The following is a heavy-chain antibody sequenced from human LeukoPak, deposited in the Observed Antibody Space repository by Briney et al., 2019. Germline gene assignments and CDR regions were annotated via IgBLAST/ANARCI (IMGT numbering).Heavy chain of an antibody. Sequence: ASVKVSCKASGYTFTSYGIGWVRQAPGQGLEWMGWISAYNGNTNYAQKLQGRVTMTTDTSTSTAYMELRSLRSDDTAVYYCASGGIEYSSTLRFDYWGQGTLVTVSS. D-gene: IGHD6-6*01. V-gene: IGHV1-18*01. CDR2: ISAYNGNT. CDR3: ASGGIEYSSTLRFDY. J-gene: IGHJ4*02. CDR1: GYTFTSYG.